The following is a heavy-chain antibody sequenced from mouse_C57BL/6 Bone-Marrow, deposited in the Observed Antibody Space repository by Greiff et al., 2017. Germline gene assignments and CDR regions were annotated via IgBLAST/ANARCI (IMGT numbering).Heavy chain of an antibody. CDR1: GFTFSSYG. V-gene: IGHV5-6*01. D-gene: IGHD1-1*01. J-gene: IGHJ3*01. CDR2: ISSGGSYT. Sequence: EVKLMESGGDLVKPGGSLKLSCAASGFTFSSYGMSWVRQTPDKRLEWVATISSGGSYTYYPDSVKGRFTISRDNAKNTLYLQMSSLKSEDTAMYYCARLPYYYGSIYGWFAYWGQGTLVTVSA. CDR3: ARLPYYYGSIYGWFAY.